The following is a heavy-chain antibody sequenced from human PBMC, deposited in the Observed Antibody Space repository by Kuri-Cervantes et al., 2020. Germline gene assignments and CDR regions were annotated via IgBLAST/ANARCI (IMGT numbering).Heavy chain of an antibody. Sequence: GSLRLSCTVSGGSISSYYWSWIRQPPGKGLEWIGYIYYSGSTNYNPSLKSRVTVSVDTSKNQFSLKLSSVTAADTAVYYCARASDYGDYVGCFDYWGQGTLVTVSS. CDR3: ARASDYGDYVGCFDY. CDR2: IYYSGST. CDR1: GGSISSYY. V-gene: IGHV4-59*01. J-gene: IGHJ4*02. D-gene: IGHD4-17*01.